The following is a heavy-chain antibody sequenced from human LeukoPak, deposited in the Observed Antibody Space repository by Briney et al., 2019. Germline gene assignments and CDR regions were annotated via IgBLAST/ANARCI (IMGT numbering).Heavy chain of an antibody. Sequence: PGGSLRLSCAASGFTFSSYGMHWVRQAPGKGLEWVAFIRYDGSNKYYADSVKGRFTISRDNSKNTLYLQMNSLRAEDTAVYYCAKEGSGYYSLFDYWGQGTLVTVSS. CDR2: IRYDGSNK. D-gene: IGHD3-22*01. CDR1: GFTFSSYG. V-gene: IGHV3-30*02. J-gene: IGHJ4*02. CDR3: AKEGSGYYSLFDY.